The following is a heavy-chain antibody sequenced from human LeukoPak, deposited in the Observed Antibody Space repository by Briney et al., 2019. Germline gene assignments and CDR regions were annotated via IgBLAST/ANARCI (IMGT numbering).Heavy chain of an antibody. CDR2: ISGSGTNT. CDR1: GFTFSSYA. CDR3: AKADRADVPSKVDY. V-gene: IGHV3-23*01. J-gene: IGHJ4*02. D-gene: IGHD3-10*01. Sequence: PGGSLRLSCAASGFTFSSYAMSWVSQAPGKGLGWVSGISGSGTNTYYADSVKGRFTISRDNSKNTLYLQMNSLRAEDTAVYYCAKADRADVPSKVDYWGQGTLVTVSS.